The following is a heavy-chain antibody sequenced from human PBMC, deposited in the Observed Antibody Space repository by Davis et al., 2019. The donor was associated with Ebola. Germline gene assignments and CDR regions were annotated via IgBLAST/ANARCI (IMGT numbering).Heavy chain of an antibody. D-gene: IGHD3-3*01. CDR1: GFTFRKFG. CDR2: IWYDGSQR. J-gene: IGHJ6*02. Sequence: GESLKISCAASGFTFRKFGIHWVRQAPGKGLEWVSDIWYDGSQRDYVDSVKGRFTISRDNSKTTVYLQMNSLTADDTAVYYCVRDPGVLRFLEWSAYYNMDIWGQGTTVTVSS. V-gene: IGHV3-33*01. CDR3: VRDPGVLRFLEWSAYYNMDI.